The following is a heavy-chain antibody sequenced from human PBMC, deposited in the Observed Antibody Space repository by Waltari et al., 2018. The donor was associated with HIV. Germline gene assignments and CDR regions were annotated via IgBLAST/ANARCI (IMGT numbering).Heavy chain of an antibody. CDR2: IRSTAYGGTA. V-gene: IGHV3-49*05. D-gene: IGHD5-12*01. CDR3: TRDLSQAGGYDYTSLGVLDAFDM. CDR1: GFIFGDYA. Sequence: EVQLVESGGGLVKPGRSLRLSCVVSGFIFGDYAMNWFRQAPGKGLEWVGFIRSTAYGGTAEYAASVKGRFTISRDDSKSIVYLQMHSLKTEDTAVYYCTRDLSQAGGYDYTSLGVLDAFDMWGQGTMVTVSS. J-gene: IGHJ3*02.